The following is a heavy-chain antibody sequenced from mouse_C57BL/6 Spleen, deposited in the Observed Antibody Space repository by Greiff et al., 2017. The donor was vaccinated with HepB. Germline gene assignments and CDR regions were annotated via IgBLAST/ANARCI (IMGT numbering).Heavy chain of an antibody. Sequence: EVQLQQSGAELVRPGASVKLSCTASGFNIKDDYMHWVKQRPEQGLEWIGWIDPENGDTEYASKFQGKATITADTSSNTAYLQLSSLTSEDTAVYYCTLVGQDYAMDYWGQGTSVTVSS. CDR3: TLVGQDYAMDY. CDR2: IDPENGDT. J-gene: IGHJ4*01. D-gene: IGHD1-1*01. CDR1: GFNIKDDY. V-gene: IGHV14-4*01.